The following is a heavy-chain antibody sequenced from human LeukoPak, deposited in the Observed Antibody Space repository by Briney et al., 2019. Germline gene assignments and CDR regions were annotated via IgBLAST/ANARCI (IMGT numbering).Heavy chain of an antibody. CDR1: GFTFSSYE. Sequence: GGSLRLSCAASGFTFSSYEMNWVRQAPGKGLEWVSYISSSGNTIYYADSVKGRFTVSRDNAKNSLYLQMNSLRAEDTAVYHCARDRYSSSWYNWFDPWGQGTLVTVSS. V-gene: IGHV3-48*03. CDR2: ISSSGNTI. J-gene: IGHJ5*02. D-gene: IGHD6-13*01. CDR3: ARDRYSSSWYNWFDP.